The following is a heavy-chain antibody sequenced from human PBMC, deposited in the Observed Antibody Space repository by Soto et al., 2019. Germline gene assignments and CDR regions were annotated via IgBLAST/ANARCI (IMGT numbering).Heavy chain of an antibody. CDR1: GFTFSSYW. D-gene: IGHD6-13*01. Sequence: GGSLRLSCAASGFTFSSYWMSWVRQAPGKGLEWVANIKQDGSEKYYVDSVKGRFTISRDNANNSLYLQMNSLRAEDTAVYYCVTRAAAGTSLFDFWRQGTLVIVSS. J-gene: IGHJ4*02. CDR2: IKQDGSEK. CDR3: VTRAAAGTSLFDF. V-gene: IGHV3-7*01.